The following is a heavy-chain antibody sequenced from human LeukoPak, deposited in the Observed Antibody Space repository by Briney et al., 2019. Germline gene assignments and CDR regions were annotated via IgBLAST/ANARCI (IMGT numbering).Heavy chain of an antibody. CDR3: ATQNYYDSSGYYDY. D-gene: IGHD3-22*01. J-gene: IGHJ4*02. Sequence: GGSLRLSCAASGFTVSSNYMSWVRQAPGKGLEWVSVIYSGGSTYYADSVKGRFTISRDNSKNTLYLQMNRLRAEDTAVYYCATQNYYDSSGYYDYWGQGTLVTVSS. CDR2: IYSGGST. CDR1: GFTVSSNY. V-gene: IGHV3-66*01.